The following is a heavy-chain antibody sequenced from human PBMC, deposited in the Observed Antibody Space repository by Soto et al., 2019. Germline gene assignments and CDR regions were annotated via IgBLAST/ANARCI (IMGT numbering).Heavy chain of an antibody. Sequence: QVQLQESGPGLVKPSQTLSLTCTVSGGSISSGGYYWSWIRQHPGKGLEWIGYIYYSGSTYYNPSLKSRVIISVDTSKNQFSLKLSSVTAADTAVYYCARDVLLWFGDKRDYYYYGMDVWGQGTTVTVSS. CDR2: IYYSGST. V-gene: IGHV4-31*03. D-gene: IGHD3-10*01. J-gene: IGHJ6*02. CDR1: GGSISSGGYY. CDR3: ARDVLLWFGDKRDYYYYGMDV.